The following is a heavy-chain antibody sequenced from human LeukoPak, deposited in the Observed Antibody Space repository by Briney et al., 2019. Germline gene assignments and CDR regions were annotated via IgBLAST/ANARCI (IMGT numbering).Heavy chain of an antibody. J-gene: IGHJ2*01. V-gene: IGHV3-21*04. Sequence: GGSLRLSCAASGFTFSSYGMNWVRQAPGKGLEWVSSISSSSSYIYYADSVKGRFTISRDNSKNTLYLQMNSLRAEDTAVYYCAKEPDYSNGWYFDLWGRGTLVTVSS. D-gene: IGHD4-11*01. CDR3: AKEPDYSNGWYFDL. CDR1: GFTFSSYG. CDR2: ISSSSSYI.